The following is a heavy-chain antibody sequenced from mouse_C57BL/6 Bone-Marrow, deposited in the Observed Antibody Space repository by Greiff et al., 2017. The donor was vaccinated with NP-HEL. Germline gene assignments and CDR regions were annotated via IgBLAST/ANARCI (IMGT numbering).Heavy chain of an antibody. V-gene: IGHV5-6*02. J-gene: IGHJ1*03. CDR1: GFTFSSYG. CDR3: ARRVITTVVARYWYFDV. Sequence: DVKLVESGGDLVKPGGSLKLSCAASGFTFSSYGMSWVRQTPDKRLEWVATISSGGSYTYYPDSVKGRFTISRDNAKNTLYLQMSSLKSEDTAMYYCARRVITTVVARYWYFDVWGTGTTVTVSS. D-gene: IGHD1-1*01. CDR2: ISSGGSYT.